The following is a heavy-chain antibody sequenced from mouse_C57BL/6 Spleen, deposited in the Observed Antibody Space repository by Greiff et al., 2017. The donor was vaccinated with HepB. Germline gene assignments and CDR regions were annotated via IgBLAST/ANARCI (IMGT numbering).Heavy chain of an antibody. V-gene: IGHV1-39*01. CDR2: INPNYGTT. J-gene: IGHJ4*01. D-gene: IGHD1-1*01. CDR1: GYSFTDYN. CDR3: ARRDRNYGSSPMDD. Sequence: EVQLVESGPELVKPGASVKISCKASGYSFTDYNMNWVKQSNGKSLEWIGVINPNYGTTSYNQKFKGKATLTVDQSSSTAYMQLNSLTSEASAVYYCARRDRNYGSSPMDDWGQGTSVTVSS.